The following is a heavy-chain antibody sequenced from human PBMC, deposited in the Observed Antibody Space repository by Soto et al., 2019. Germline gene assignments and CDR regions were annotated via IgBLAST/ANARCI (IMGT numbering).Heavy chain of an antibody. D-gene: IGHD3-3*01. CDR3: TTGRDDLHY. J-gene: IGHJ4*02. CDR1: GFTFDKVW. CDR2: IKSKTDGGTT. Sequence: EVQLVESGGGLVKPGGSLRLSCAVSGFTFDKVWMNWVRQAPGKGLGWVGRIKSKTDGGTTDYAAPVKGRFTISRDDSKNMLYLQMNSLKTEDTGMYFCTTGRDDLHYWGQGTLVTVSS. V-gene: IGHV3-15*07.